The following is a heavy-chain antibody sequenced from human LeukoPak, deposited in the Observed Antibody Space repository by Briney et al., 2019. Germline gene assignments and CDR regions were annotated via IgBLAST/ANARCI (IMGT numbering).Heavy chain of an antibody. Sequence: SETLSLTCAVYGGSFSGYYWSWIRQPPGKGLEWIGEINHSGGTNYNPSLKSRVTISVDTSKNQFSLKLSSVTAADTAVYYCARSWQWLVLWSWFDPWGQGTLVTVSS. J-gene: IGHJ5*02. V-gene: IGHV4-34*01. CDR3: ARSWQWLVLWSWFDP. D-gene: IGHD6-19*01. CDR2: INHSGGT. CDR1: GGSFSGYY.